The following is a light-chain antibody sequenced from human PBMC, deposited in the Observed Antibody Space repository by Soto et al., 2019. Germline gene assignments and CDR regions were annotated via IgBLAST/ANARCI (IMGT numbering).Light chain of an antibody. CDR3: HSRA. V-gene: IGKV1-5*01. J-gene: IGKJ5*01. CDR2: DAS. CDR1: QSISSW. Sequence: DIQMTQSPSTLSASVGERVTITCRASQSISSWLAWYQQKPGKAPKLLFYDASSLESGVPSRFSGSGSGTEFTLTISRLQPDDFATYFCHSRAFGQGTRLEIK.